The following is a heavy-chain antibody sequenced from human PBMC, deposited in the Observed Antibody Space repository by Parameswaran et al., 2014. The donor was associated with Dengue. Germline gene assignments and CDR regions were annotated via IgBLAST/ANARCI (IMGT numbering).Heavy chain of an antibody. V-gene: IGHV4-39*01. CDR2: IYYSGST. J-gene: IGHJ6*02. D-gene: IGHD6-13*01. Sequence: PGKGLEWIGSIYYSGSTYYNPSLKSRVTISVDTSKNQFSLKLSSVTAADTAVYYCARVGGGSSWYAGSFGVWGQGDHGHRLL. CDR3: ARVGGGSSWYAGSFGV.